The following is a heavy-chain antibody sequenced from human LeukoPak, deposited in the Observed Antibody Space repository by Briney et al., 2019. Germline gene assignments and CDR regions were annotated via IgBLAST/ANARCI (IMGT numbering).Heavy chain of an antibody. CDR3: ASLGGYNYGDPNDC. CDR2: INHSGST. V-gene: IGHV4-34*01. CDR1: GGSFSGYY. J-gene: IGHJ4*02. D-gene: IGHD5-18*01. Sequence: SETLSLTCAVYGGSFSGYYWSWIRQPPGKGLEWIGEINHSGSTNYNPSLKSRVTISVDTSKNQFSLKLSSVTAADTAVYYCASLGGYNYGDPNDCWGQGTLVTVSS.